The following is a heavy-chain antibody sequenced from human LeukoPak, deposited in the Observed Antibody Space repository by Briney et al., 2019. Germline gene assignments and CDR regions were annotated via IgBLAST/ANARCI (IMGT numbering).Heavy chain of an antibody. J-gene: IGHJ3*02. CDR3: ARGMEDVVVIAAPPFHI. CDR1: GYTFNTHG. D-gene: IGHD2-15*01. V-gene: IGHV1-18*04. CDR2: ISAFNANT. Sequence: ASVKVSCKASGYTFNTHGFAWLRQAPGQGLGWMGWISAFNANTNYAQSLQGRVTMTTDTSTSTDYMELRNLRSDDTAVYYCARGMEDVVVIAAPPFHIWGQGTMVTVSS.